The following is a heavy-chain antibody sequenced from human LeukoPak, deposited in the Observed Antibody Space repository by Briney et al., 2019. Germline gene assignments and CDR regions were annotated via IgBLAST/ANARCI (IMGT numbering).Heavy chain of an antibody. CDR1: GFTFSSYS. V-gene: IGHV3-21*01. CDR2: ISSSGSSI. Sequence: GGSLRLSCAASGFTFSSYSMNWVRQAPGKGLEWVSYISSSGSSIYYADSVKGRFTMSGDNAKNSLYLQMNSLSAEDTAVYYCTRPRTGTTDYWGQGTLVTVSS. CDR3: TRPRTGTTDY. J-gene: IGHJ4*02. D-gene: IGHD1-7*01.